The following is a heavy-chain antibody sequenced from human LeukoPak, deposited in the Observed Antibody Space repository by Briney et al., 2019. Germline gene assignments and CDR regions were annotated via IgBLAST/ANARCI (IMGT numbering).Heavy chain of an antibody. CDR3: ARHLWTDY. CDR2: ISYDGSNK. CDR1: GFTFSSYA. D-gene: IGHD3-3*02. Sequence: PGGSLRLSCAASGFTFSSYAMHWVRQAPGKGLEWVAVISYDGSNKYYADSVKGRFTISRDNSKNTLYLQMNSLRAEDTAVYYCARHLWTDYWGQGTLVTVSS. J-gene: IGHJ4*02. V-gene: IGHV3-30*04.